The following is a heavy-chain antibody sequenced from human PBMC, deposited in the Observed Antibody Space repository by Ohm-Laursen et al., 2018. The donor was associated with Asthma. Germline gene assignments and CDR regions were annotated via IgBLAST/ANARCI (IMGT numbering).Heavy chain of an antibody. V-gene: IGHV1-69*01. CDR3: ARAARATGSSGLGVDYFDY. D-gene: IGHD3-22*01. CDR1: GGTFSSYA. CDR2: IIPIFGTA. Sequence: SSVKVSCKASGGTFSSYAISWVRQAPGQGLEWMGGIIPIFGTANYAQKFQGRVTITADESTSTAYMELSSLRSEDTAVYYCARAARATGSSGLGVDYFDYWGQGTLVTVSS. J-gene: IGHJ4*02.